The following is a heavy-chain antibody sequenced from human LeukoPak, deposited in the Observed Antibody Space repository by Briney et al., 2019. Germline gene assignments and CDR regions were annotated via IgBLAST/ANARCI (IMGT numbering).Heavy chain of an antibody. V-gene: IGHV1-69*05. CDR1: GGTFSNYA. J-gene: IGHJ5*01. CDR3: AKVDGSATMGFDS. D-gene: IGHD3-9*01. CDR2: IIPIFRTT. Sequence: GSSVKVSCKASGGTFSNYAFSWVRQAPGQGLEWMGGIIPIFRTTNYAEQFQGRVTITTDESTNTAYLDLSSLRSEDTAVYYCAKVDGSATMGFDSWGQGTLVSVSS.